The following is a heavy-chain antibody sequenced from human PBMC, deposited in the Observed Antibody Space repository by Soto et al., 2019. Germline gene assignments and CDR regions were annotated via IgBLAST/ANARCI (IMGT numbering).Heavy chain of an antibody. CDR1: GFTFSSYA. V-gene: IGHV3-23*01. Sequence: EVQLLESGGGLVQPGGSLRLSCAASGFTFSSYAMSWVRQAPGKGLEWVSGISGSGDSTYYAESVKGRFTISRDNAKNTLYLQMDSLRAEDTAVYYCAKASTRGYSYGPFDYWGQGTLVTVSS. D-gene: IGHD5-18*01. J-gene: IGHJ4*02. CDR3: AKASTRGYSYGPFDY. CDR2: ISGSGDST.